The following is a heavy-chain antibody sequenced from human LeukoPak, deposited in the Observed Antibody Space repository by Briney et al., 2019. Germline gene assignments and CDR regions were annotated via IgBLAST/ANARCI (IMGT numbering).Heavy chain of an antibody. CDR3: ARELSPVVKYSFDS. CDR2: IWYDGSNK. Sequence: GRSLRLSCAASGFTFSSYGMHWVRQAPGKGLEWVALIWYDGSNKYYADSVKGRFTISRDNSKNAVYLQMNSLRAEDTAVYSCARELSPVVKYSFDSWGQGTQVTVSS. J-gene: IGHJ4*02. CDR1: GFTFSSYG. D-gene: IGHD2-15*01. V-gene: IGHV3-33*01.